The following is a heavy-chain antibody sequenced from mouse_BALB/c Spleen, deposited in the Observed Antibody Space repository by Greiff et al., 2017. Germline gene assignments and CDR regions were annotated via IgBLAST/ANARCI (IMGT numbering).Heavy chain of an antibody. CDR1: GFTFSSYD. Sequence: EVQGVESGGGLVKPGGSLKLSCAASGFTFSSYDMSWVRQTPEKRLEWVAYISSGGGSTYYPDTVKGRFTISRDNAKNTLYLQMSSLKSEDTAMYYCASLLLRSPMDYWGQGTSVTVSS. CDR2: ISSGGGST. J-gene: IGHJ4*01. V-gene: IGHV5-12-1*01. D-gene: IGHD1-1*01. CDR3: ASLLLRSPMDY.